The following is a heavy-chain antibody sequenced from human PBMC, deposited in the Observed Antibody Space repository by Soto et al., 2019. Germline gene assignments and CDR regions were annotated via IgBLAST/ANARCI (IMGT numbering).Heavy chain of an antibody. CDR1: GYTFTGYY. Sequence: ASVKVSCKASGYTFTGYYMHWVRQAPGQGLEWMGWINPNSGGTNYAQKFQGRVTMTRDTSISTAYMELSRRRSDDTAVYYCARAQIAVAGTGRGSFDYWGQGTLVTVSS. D-gene: IGHD6-19*01. CDR3: ARAQIAVAGTGRGSFDY. V-gene: IGHV1-2*02. CDR2: INPNSGGT. J-gene: IGHJ4*02.